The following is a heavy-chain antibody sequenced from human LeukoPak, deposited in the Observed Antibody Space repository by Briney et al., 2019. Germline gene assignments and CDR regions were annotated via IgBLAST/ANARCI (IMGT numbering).Heavy chain of an antibody. D-gene: IGHD5-24*01. V-gene: IGHV5-51*01. Sequence: GESLQISCKGSGYTFTSYWIGWVRQMPGKGLEWRGIIYPDDSDTRYSPSFQRQVTISADKSISTAYLQWSSLTASDTAMYYCARSRNFGDGYNTWFDPWGQGTLVTVSS. CDR1: GYTFTSYW. CDR3: ARSRNFGDGYNTWFDP. CDR2: IYPDDSDT. J-gene: IGHJ5*02.